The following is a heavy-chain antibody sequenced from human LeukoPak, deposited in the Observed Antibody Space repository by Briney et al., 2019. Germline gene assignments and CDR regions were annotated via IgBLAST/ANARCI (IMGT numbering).Heavy chain of an antibody. CDR3: ASPYPPDSSGYYREAFDI. J-gene: IGHJ3*02. V-gene: IGHV4-61*01. CDR2: IYYSGST. CDR1: GGSVSSGSYY. D-gene: IGHD3-22*01. Sequence: PSETLSLTCTVSGGSVSSGSYYWSWIRQPPGKGLEWIGYIYYSGSTNYNPSLKSRVTISVDTSKNQFSLKLSSVTAADTAVYYCASPYPPDSSGYYREAFDIWGQGTMVTVSS.